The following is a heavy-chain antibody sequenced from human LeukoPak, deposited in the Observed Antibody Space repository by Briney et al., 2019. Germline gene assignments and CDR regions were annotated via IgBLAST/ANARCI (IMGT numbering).Heavy chain of an antibody. CDR3: ATPPSRHDYGI. CDR1: GFTFSNYE. D-gene: IGHD4-17*01. J-gene: IGHJ3*02. V-gene: IGHV3-48*03. Sequence: PGGSLRLSCAASGFTFSNYEMNWVRQAPGKGLEWVSYISSSGSTIYYADSVKGRFTISRDNSKNTLYMQMNSLRAEDTAVYYCATPPSRHDYGIWGQGTMVTVSS. CDR2: ISSSGSTI.